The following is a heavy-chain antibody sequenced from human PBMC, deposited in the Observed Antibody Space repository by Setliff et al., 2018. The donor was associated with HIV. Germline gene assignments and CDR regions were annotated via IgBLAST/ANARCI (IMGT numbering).Heavy chain of an antibody. V-gene: IGHV4-4*08. CDR2: IYTSGST. J-gene: IGHJ3*02. CDR1: GGSMSTYY. Sequence: SETLSLTCTVSGGSMSTYYWSWIRQPPGKGLEWIGYIYTSGSTNYNPSFKSRVTISVDTSKNQFSLRVNSVTAADTAVYYCARSLVPSGYYYGRHAFDIWGQGTKVTVSS. CDR3: ARSLVPSGYYYGRHAFDI. D-gene: IGHD3-22*01.